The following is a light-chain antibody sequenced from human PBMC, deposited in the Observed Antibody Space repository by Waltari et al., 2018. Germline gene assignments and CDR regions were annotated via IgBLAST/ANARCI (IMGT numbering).Light chain of an antibody. J-gene: IGKJ4*01. CDR3: QQSKTPPLT. Sequence: DIQTTQFPSSLSASVGDRVVVTCRASQTISVSLSWYQQKPGKAPKLLIYGASSLQSGVPSRFSGSGSGTDFTLTISSLQPEDFGTYYCQQSKTPPLTFGGGTKVEF. CDR2: GAS. CDR1: QTISVS. V-gene: IGKV1-39*01.